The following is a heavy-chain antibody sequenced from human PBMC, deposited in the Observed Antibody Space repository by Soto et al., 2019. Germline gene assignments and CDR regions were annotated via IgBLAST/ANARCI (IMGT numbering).Heavy chain of an antibody. Sequence: GASVKVSCKASGYMFTNNYMHWVRQAPGQGLEWMGIINPSGGTTSYAQKFHGRVTMTRDTSTSTFYMELSSLRSEDTAVYYCARRMATILDYWGQGTLVTVSS. V-gene: IGHV1-46*01. CDR3: ARRMATILDY. J-gene: IGHJ4*02. D-gene: IGHD5-12*01. CDR1: GYMFTNNY. CDR2: INPSGGTT.